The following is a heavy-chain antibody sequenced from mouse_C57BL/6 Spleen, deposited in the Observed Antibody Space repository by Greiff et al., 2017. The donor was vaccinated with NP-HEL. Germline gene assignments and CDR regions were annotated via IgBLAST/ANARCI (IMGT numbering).Heavy chain of an antibody. D-gene: IGHD1-2*01. V-gene: IGHV1-52*01. CDR1: GYTFTSYW. Sequence: QVQLQQPGAELVRPGSSVKLSCKASGYTFTSYWMQWVKQRPIQGLEWIGNIDPSDSETHYNQKFKDKATLTVDKSSSTAYMQLSSLTSEYSAVYYCARSGYYGPPYYFDYWGQGTTLPVSS. CDR3: ARSGYYGPPYYFDY. CDR2: IDPSDSET. J-gene: IGHJ2*01.